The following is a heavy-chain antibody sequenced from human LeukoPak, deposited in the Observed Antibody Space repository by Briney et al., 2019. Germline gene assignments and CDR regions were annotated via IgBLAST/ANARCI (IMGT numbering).Heavy chain of an antibody. CDR3: ARSAMRSGSYYNWGSGEWFDP. J-gene: IGHJ5*02. CDR1: GFTFSSYS. CDR2: ISSSSSTI. Sequence: GGSLRLSCAASGFTFSSYSMNWVRQAPGKGLEWVSYISSSSSTIYYADSVKGRFTISRDNAKNSLYLQMNSLRAEDTAVYYCARSAMRSGSYYNWGSGEWFDPWGQGTLVTVSS. V-gene: IGHV3-48*04. D-gene: IGHD3-10*01.